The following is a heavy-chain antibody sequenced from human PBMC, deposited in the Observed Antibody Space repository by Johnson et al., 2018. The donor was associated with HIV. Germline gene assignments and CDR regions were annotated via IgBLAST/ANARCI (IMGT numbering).Heavy chain of an antibody. CDR3: ARRPITIFGVACGAFDI. CDR1: GFTFSSYA. J-gene: IGHJ3*02. CDR2: ISYDGSNK. Sequence: QVQLVESGGGVVQPGRSLRLSCAASGFTFSSYAVQWVRQAPDKGLEWVAVISYDGSNKYYADSVKGRFTISRDNSKNTLYLQMNSLRAEDTAVYYCARRPITIFGVACGAFDIWGQGTMVTVSA. D-gene: IGHD3-3*01. V-gene: IGHV3-30-3*01.